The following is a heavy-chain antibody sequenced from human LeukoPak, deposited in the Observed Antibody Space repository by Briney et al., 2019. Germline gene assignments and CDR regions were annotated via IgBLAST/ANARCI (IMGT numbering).Heavy chain of an antibody. CDR2: INHSGST. V-gene: IGHV4-39*07. J-gene: IGHJ4*02. Sequence: SETLSLTCTVSGVSISSSNSYWGWIRQPPGKGLEWIGEINHSGSTNYNPSLKSRVTISVDTSKNQFSLKLSSVTAADTAVYYCARPLAKSYVWGSYRPKPQGFGYWGQGTLVTVSS. D-gene: IGHD3-16*02. CDR3: ARPLAKSYVWGSYRPKPQGFGY. CDR1: GVSISSSNSY.